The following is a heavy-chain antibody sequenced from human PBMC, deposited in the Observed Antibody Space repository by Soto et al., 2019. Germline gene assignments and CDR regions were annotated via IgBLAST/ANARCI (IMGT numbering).Heavy chain of an antibody. CDR1: GFTFSSYV. Sequence: GGSLRLSCAASGFTFSSYVMSWVRQAPGKGLEWVSAISNSVGNTYYADSVKGRFTISRDNSKNTLYLRMNSLRVEDTAVYYCASRYCSSTSCGPGLFDSWGQGTLVTVSS. J-gene: IGHJ4*02. V-gene: IGHV3-23*01. CDR2: ISNSVGNT. CDR3: ASRYCSSTSCGPGLFDS. D-gene: IGHD2-2*01.